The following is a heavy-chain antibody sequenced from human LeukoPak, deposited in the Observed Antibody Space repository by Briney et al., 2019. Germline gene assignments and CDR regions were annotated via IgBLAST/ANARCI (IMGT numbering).Heavy chain of an antibody. D-gene: IGHD5-24*01. CDR3: ARDGRDGYILDY. CDR2: IIPIFDTP. CDR1: GDTFSNYA. J-gene: IGHJ4*02. V-gene: IGHV1-69*01. Sequence: SVKVSCKASGDTFSNYAISWLRQAPGQGLEWMGGIIPIFDTPNYAQKFQGRVTITADESTSTAYMELSSLRSEDTAVYYCARDGRDGYILDYWGQGTLVTVSS.